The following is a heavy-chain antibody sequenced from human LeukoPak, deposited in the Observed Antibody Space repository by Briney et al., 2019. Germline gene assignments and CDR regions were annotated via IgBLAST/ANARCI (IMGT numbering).Heavy chain of an antibody. CDR2: ISSSGSTI. D-gene: IGHD3-3*01. J-gene: IGHJ4*02. Sequence: GGSLRLSCAASGFTFSSYEMNWVRQATGKGLEWVSYISSSGSTIYYADSVKGRFTISRDNAKNSLYLQMNSLRAEDTAVYYCAPGGTYYDFWSGYYTFDYWGQGTLVTVSS. V-gene: IGHV3-48*03. CDR3: APGGTYYDFWSGYYTFDY. CDR1: GFTFSSYE.